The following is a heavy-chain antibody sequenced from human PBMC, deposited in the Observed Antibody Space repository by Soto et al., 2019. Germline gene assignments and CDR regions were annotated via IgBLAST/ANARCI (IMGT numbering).Heavy chain of an antibody. Sequence: QVQLQQWGAGLLKPSETLSLTCAVYGGSFSGYYWSWIRQPPGKGLEWIGEINHSGSTNYNPSLQSRVTISVDTSKNQFSLKLSSVTAADTAVYYCASEITQLGYCSGGSCYVDYWGQGTLVTVSS. J-gene: IGHJ4*02. V-gene: IGHV4-34*01. CDR1: GGSFSGYY. CDR2: INHSGST. D-gene: IGHD2-15*01. CDR3: ASEITQLGYCSGGSCYVDY.